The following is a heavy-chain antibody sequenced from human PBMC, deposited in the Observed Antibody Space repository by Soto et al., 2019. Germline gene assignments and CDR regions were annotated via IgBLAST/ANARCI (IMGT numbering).Heavy chain of an antibody. V-gene: IGHV3-23*01. CDR3: AKDKRGYSYGSWFDP. CDR1: GFTFSSYA. CDR2: ISGSGGST. D-gene: IGHD5-18*01. J-gene: IGHJ5*02. Sequence: GGSLRLSCAASGFTFSSYAMSWVRQAPGKGLEWVSAISGSGGSTYYADSVKGRFTISRDNPKNTLYLQMNSLRAEDTAVYYCAKDKRGYSYGSWFDPWGQGTLVTVSS.